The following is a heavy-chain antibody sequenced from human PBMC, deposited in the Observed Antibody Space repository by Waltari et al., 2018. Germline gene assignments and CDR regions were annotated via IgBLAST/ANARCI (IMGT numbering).Heavy chain of an antibody. V-gene: IGHV1-18*01. Sequence: QVQLLQSGPEVKQPGASVRVSCKASGYTFSSFGLRWVRQAPGRGLEWMGWISTHTGDTDSAQKFRDRLTMTTDSSTTTVYMYLRSLTSDDTAIYYCAKDRDYASGSPPDFWGQGTLVTVSS. CDR3: AKDRDYASGSPPDF. CDR2: ISTHTGDT. D-gene: IGHD3-10*01. CDR1: GYTFSSFG. J-gene: IGHJ4*02.